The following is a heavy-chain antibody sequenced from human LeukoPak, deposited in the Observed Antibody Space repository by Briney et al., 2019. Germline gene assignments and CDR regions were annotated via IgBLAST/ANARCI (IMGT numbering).Heavy chain of an antibody. V-gene: IGHV4-4*07. D-gene: IGHD3-16*01. J-gene: IGHJ4*02. CDR1: SGSISAYS. CDR3: VRWGGTAFDY. CDR2: IYTSGST. Sequence: PSDTLSLTCTVSSGSISAYSWSWIRQPAGKGLEWIGRIYTSGSTNYNPSLKSRVTMSADRSKNQFSLKLSSVTAADTAVYYCVRWGGTAFDYWGQGTLVTVSS.